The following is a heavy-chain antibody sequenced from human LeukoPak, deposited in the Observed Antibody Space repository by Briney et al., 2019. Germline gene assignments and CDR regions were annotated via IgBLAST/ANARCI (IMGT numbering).Heavy chain of an antibody. Sequence: GASVKVSCKASGYTFTSYGISWVRQAPGQGLEWMGWISAHNGNTNYAQKLQGRVTMTTDTSTSTAYMELRSLRSDDTAAYYCARTPDYGDSTCFDYWGQGTLVTVSS. CDR3: ARTPDYGDSTCFDY. V-gene: IGHV1-18*01. CDR2: ISAHNGNT. D-gene: IGHD4-17*01. J-gene: IGHJ4*02. CDR1: GYTFTSYG.